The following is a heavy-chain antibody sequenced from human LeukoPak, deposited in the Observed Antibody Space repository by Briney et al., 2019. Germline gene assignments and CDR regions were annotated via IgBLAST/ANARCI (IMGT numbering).Heavy chain of an antibody. Sequence: GGSLRLSCAAYGFTFSSYSMNWVRQAPGKGLEWVSSISSSSSYIYYADSVKGRFTISRDNAKNSLYLQMNSLRAEDTAVHYCASSPAVAGTGRGQGTLVTVSS. CDR2: ISSSSSYI. CDR1: GFTFSSYS. J-gene: IGHJ4*02. V-gene: IGHV3-21*01. D-gene: IGHD6-19*01. CDR3: ASSPAVAGTG.